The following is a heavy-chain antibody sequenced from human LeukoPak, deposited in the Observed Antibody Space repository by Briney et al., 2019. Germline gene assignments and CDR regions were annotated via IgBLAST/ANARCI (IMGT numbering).Heavy chain of an antibody. D-gene: IGHD4-23*01. CDR2: ISGCGGGT. J-gene: IGHJ4*02. CDR1: GFTFSSYA. CDR3: AKCSAYGGNSGVDY. V-gene: IGHV3-23*01. Sequence: AGSLRLXCAASGFTFSSYAMSWVCQAPAKELESVSSISGCGGGTSYADSVQGRLTIFRDNSEKTQDLEMNSFRTADNAVFYCAKCSAYGGNSGVDYWGQGTLVTVSS.